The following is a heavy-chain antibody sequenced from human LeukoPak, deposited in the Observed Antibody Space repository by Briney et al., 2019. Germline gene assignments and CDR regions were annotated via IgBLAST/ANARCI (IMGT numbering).Heavy chain of an antibody. CDR3: ERGSTYYDSSGQVPFDY. V-gene: IGHV3-30*03. CDR2: ISFDGSNE. J-gene: IGHJ4*02. Sequence: PGGSLRLSCAASGFTFSSYVMHWVRLAPGKGLEWVAVISFDGSNEYYADSVKGRFTISRDNSKNTLYLQMNNLRAEDTAVYYCERGSTYYDSSGQVPFDYWGQGTLVTVSS. D-gene: IGHD3-22*01. CDR1: GFTFSSYV.